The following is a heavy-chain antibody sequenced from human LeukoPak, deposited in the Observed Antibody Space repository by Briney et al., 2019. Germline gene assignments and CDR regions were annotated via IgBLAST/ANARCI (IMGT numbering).Heavy chain of an antibody. CDR2: IGYSGSI. V-gene: IGHV4-59*01. Sequence: SETLSLTCNVSGASIRTEYWSWIRQPPGKGLEWVGYIGYSGSISYNSSLKSRVTISLDASKNQFSLRLSAVTDADTAVYYCARASYSYDINGWVPFDYWGQGTLVTVSS. J-gene: IGHJ4*02. D-gene: IGHD3-22*01. CDR1: GASIRTEY. CDR3: ARASYSYDINGWVPFDY.